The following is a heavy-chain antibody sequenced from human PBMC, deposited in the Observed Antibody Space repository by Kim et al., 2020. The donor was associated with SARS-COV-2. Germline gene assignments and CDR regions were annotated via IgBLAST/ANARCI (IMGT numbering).Heavy chain of an antibody. CDR3: ARGGLAKSREYYGSGSYGSFDY. D-gene: IGHD3-10*01. J-gene: IGHJ4*02. CDR1: GFTFSSYD. Sequence: GGSLRLSCVASGFTFSSYDMHWVRQATGKGLEWVSAIGTAGDTYYPGSVKGRFTISRENAKNSLYLQMNSLRAGDTAVYYCARGGLAKSREYYGSGSYGSFDYWGQGTLVTVSS. CDR2: IGTAGDT. V-gene: IGHV3-13*04.